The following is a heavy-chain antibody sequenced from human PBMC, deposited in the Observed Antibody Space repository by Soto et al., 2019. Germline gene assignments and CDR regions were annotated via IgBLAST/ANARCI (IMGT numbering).Heavy chain of an antibody. V-gene: IGHV3-30*04. Sequence: GGSLRLSCTGSGFTFNSLSLHWVRQGPDKSLEWVAVVSFDGKVTYYADTVKGRFTVSRDISKNTIYLQANSLRPEDTALYYCAREPYGDSQYFDYWGQGTPVTVSS. J-gene: IGHJ4*02. CDR3: AREPYGDSQYFDY. CDR2: VSFDGKVT. CDR1: GFTFNSLS. D-gene: IGHD2-21*02.